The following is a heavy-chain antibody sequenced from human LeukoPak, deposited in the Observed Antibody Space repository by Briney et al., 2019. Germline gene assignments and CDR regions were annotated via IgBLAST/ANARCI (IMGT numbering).Heavy chain of an antibody. CDR2: VTSSSSYI. CDR1: GFTFSSYS. D-gene: IGHD3-22*01. Sequence: GGSLRLSCAASGFTFSSYSMNWVRQAPGKGLEWVSCVTSSSSYIYYADSVKGRFTISRDNAKNSLYLQMNSLRAEDTAVYYCARGPSGYYYDSSGHFDYWGQGTLVTVSS. V-gene: IGHV3-21*01. CDR3: ARGPSGYYYDSSGHFDY. J-gene: IGHJ4*02.